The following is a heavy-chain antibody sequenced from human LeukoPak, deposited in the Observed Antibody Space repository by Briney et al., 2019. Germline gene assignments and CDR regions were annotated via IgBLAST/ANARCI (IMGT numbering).Heavy chain of an antibody. CDR1: GYTFTGYH. CDR3: ARDYCSSTSCLFDY. Sequence: HWASVNVSCKASGYTFTGYHMHWVRQAPGQGLEWMGRINPNSGDTNNAQKFQGRVTMTRDTSISTAYMDLSRLTSDDTAVYYCARDYCSSTSCLFDYWGQGTLVTVSS. V-gene: IGHV1-2*06. CDR2: INPNSGDT. D-gene: IGHD2-2*01. J-gene: IGHJ4*02.